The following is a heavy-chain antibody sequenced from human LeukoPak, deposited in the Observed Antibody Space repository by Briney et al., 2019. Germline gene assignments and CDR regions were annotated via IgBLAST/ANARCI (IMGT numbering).Heavy chain of an antibody. Sequence: SETLSLTCTVSGGSISSGGYYWSWLRQHPGKGLEWIGYIYYSGSTYYNPSLKSRVTISVDTSKNQFSLKLSSVTAADTAVYYCARTRVQRLKDYGGNSGFQHWGQGTLVTVSS. CDR2: IYYSGST. V-gene: IGHV4-31*03. CDR1: GGSISSGGYY. CDR3: ARTRVQRLKDYGGNSGFQH. J-gene: IGHJ1*01. D-gene: IGHD4-23*01.